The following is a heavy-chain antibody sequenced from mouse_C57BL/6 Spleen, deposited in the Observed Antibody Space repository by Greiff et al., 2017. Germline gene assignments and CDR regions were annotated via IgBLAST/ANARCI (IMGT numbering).Heavy chain of an antibody. V-gene: IGHV5-17*01. CDR3: ARAGYVHWYFDV. CDR2: ISSGSSTI. Sequence: EVHLVESGGGLVKPGGSLKLSCAASGFTFSDYGMHWVRQAPEKGLEWVAYISSGSSTIYYADTVKGRFTISRDNAKNTLFLQMTSLRSKDKAMYYCARAGYVHWYFDVWGTGTTVTVAS. CDR1: GFTFSDYG. J-gene: IGHJ1*03. D-gene: IGHD2-14*01.